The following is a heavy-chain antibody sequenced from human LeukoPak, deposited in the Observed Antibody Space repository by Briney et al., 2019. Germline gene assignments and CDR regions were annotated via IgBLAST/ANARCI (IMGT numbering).Heavy chain of an antibody. V-gene: IGHV1-2*02. CDR2: INPTDGDT. CDR3: ARANFLYCSSSTCLFDY. Sequence: SVMVSCRASGYTFTDYYMHWVRQAPGQGFEGMGWINPTDGDTNYAQKFQGRVTMTRDTSISTAHMEVSRLRSDDTAVYYCARANFLYCSSSTCLFDYWGQGTLVTVSS. CDR1: GYTFTDYY. J-gene: IGHJ4*02. D-gene: IGHD2-2*01.